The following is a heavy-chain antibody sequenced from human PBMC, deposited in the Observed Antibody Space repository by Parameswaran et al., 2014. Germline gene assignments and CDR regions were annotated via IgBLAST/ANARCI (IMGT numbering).Heavy chain of an antibody. D-gene: IGHD5-24*01. Sequence: VRQAPGKGLEWMGIIYPGDSDTRYSPSFQGQVTISADKSISTAYLQWSSLKASDTAMYYCARKDGYNSRGMDVWGQGTTVTVSS. CDR3: ARKDGYNSRGMDV. CDR2: IYPGDSDT. V-gene: IGHV5-51*01. J-gene: IGHJ6*02.